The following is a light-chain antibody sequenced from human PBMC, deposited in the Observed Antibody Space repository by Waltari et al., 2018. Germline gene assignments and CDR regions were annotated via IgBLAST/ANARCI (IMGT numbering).Light chain of an antibody. CDR1: HSDVGCYYY. Sequence: QSALTQPASVSGSPGQSITISCSGTHSDVGCYYYVSWYQHHPGKAPKLIIYDVTKGPSGVSNRFSGSKSGNTASLTISGLQAEDEADYYCSSYAGGNNLLFGGGTKVTVL. V-gene: IGLV2-23*02. CDR2: DVT. J-gene: IGLJ2*01. CDR3: SSYAGGNNLL.